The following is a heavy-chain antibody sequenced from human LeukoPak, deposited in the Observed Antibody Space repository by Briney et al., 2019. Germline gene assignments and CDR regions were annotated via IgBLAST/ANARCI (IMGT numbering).Heavy chain of an antibody. CDR3: ARLHYGSGSYFDY. D-gene: IGHD3-10*01. CDR2: IYPDDSDS. Sequence: GESLKISCKGPGYSFTSYWIGWVRQMPGKGLEWMGIIYPDDSDSRYSPSFQGQVTISADKSISTAYLQWSSLKASDTATYYCARLHYGSGSYFDYWGQGTLVTVSS. J-gene: IGHJ4*02. V-gene: IGHV5-51*01. CDR1: GYSFTSYW.